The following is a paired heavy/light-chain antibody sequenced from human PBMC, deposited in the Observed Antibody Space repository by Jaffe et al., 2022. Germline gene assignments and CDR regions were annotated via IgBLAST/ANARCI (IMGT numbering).Heavy chain of an antibody. CDR1: GFTFDDYA. CDR3: AKVTIPNYYYYYYMDV. CDR2: ISWNSGSI. J-gene: IGHJ6*03. V-gene: IGHV3-9*01. Sequence: EVQLVESGGGLVQPGRSLRLSCAASGFTFDDYAMHWVRQAPGKGLEWVSGISWNSGSIGYADSVKGRFTISRDNAKNSLYLQMNSLRAEDTALYYCAKVTIPNYYYYYYMDVWGKGTTVTVSS.
Light chain of an antibody. Sequence: AIWMTQSPSLLSASTGDRVTISCRMSQGISSYLAWYQQKPGKAPELLIYAASTLQSGVPSRFSGSGSGTDFTLTISCLQSEDFATYYCQQYYSFPWTFGQGTKVEIK. CDR1: QGISSY. J-gene: IGKJ1*01. CDR3: QQYYSFPWT. CDR2: AAS. V-gene: IGKV1D-8*02.